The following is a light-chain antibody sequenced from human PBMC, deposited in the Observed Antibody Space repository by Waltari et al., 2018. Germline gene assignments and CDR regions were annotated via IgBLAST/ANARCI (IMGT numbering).Light chain of an antibody. V-gene: IGLV1-40*01. CDR3: QSYDSSLFVV. Sequence: QSVLTQPPSVSGAPGPRVTISCTGSSSNIGAGFAVHWYQQLPGTAPKLLIFDNNKRPSGFPDRFSGSKSGTSASLAITGLQAEDEADYYCQSYDSSLFVVFGGGTKLTVL. CDR2: DNN. CDR1: SSNIGAGFA. J-gene: IGLJ2*01.